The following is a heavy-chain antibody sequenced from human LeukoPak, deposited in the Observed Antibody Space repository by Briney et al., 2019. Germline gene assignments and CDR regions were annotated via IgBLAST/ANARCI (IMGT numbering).Heavy chain of an antibody. CDR3: TTAMVVTAILYFQH. CDR2: IKSKTDDGTT. V-gene: IGHV3-15*01. J-gene: IGHJ1*01. CDR1: GFTFSDAC. D-gene: IGHD2-21*02. Sequence: GGSLRLSCAASGFTFSDACMSWVRQAPGKGLEWVGRIKSKTDDGTTDYAAPVKGRFTISRDHSKNTLYLQMNSLKTEDTAVYYCTTAMVVTAILYFQHWGQGTLVTVSS.